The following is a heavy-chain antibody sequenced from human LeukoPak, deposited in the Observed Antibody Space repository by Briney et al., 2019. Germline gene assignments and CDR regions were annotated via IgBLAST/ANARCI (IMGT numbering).Heavy chain of an antibody. J-gene: IGHJ4*02. CDR3: ARDLGRSNDY. Sequence: PSETLSLTCTVSGGSISSSSYYWGWIRQPPGKGLEWIGSIYHSGSTYYNPSLKSRVTISVDTSKNQFSLKLSSVTAADTAVYYCARDLGRSNDYWGQGTLVTVSS. D-gene: IGHD3/OR15-3a*01. V-gene: IGHV4-39*07. CDR2: IYHSGST. CDR1: GGSISSSSYY.